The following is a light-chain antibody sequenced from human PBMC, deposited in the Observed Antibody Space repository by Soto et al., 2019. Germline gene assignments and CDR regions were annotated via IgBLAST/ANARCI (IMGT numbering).Light chain of an antibody. J-gene: IGLJ3*02. CDR3: CSYAGTYTLWV. V-gene: IGLV2-14*01. CDR1: SSDVGGYNY. CDR2: GVS. Sequence: QSALTQPASVSGSPGQTITISCTGTSSDVGGYNYVSWYQQHPGKAPTLVIYGVSYRPSGVSARFSGSKFQNTASLTISGLQAEDEADYYCCSYAGTYTLWVFGGGTKLTVL.